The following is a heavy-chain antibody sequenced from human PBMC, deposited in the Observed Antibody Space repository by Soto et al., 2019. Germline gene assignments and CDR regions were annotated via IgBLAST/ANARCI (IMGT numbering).Heavy chain of an antibody. V-gene: IGHV3-23*01. Sequence: GGSLRLSCAASGFTFSSYAMSWVRQAPGKGLEWVSAISGSGGSTYYADSVKGRFTISRDNSKNTLYLQMNSLRAEDAAVYYCAKGGDSGSLYQGYCFDYWGQGTLVTVSS. J-gene: IGHJ4*02. CDR1: GFTFSSYA. CDR2: ISGSGGST. CDR3: AKGGDSGSLYQGYCFDY. D-gene: IGHD1-26*01.